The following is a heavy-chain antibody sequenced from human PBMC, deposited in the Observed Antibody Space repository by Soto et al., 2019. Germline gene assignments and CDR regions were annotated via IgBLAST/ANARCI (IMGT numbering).Heavy chain of an antibody. CDR2: ISGSSSTM. J-gene: IGHJ5*01. CDR1: GFTFSRYT. CDR3: ARDPFSNDYNDHGDS. V-gene: IGHV3-48*01. D-gene: IGHD4-4*01. Sequence: EVQLVESGGGLVQPGGSLRLACAASGFTFSRYTMNWVRQAPGKGLEWVSYISGSSSTMYYADSVKGRFTISRHNAKNSLFLQMNSLRVEDTAVYYCARDPFSNDYNDHGDSWGQGTLVIVSS.